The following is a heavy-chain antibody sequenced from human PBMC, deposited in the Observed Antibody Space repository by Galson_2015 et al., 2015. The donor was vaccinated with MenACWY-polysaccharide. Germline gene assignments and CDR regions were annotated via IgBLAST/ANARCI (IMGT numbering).Heavy chain of an antibody. J-gene: IGHJ4*02. V-gene: IGHV3-23*01. D-gene: IGHD3-22*01. CDR2: MSGRRGYT. Sequence: SLRLSCAASGFDFSSYAMSWVRQAPGKGLEWVSTMSGRRGYTYYADSVKGRFTISRDNSKNTLYLQMSNLRADDTAIYSCATHTTGTDSRWYDYWGQGTLVTVSS. CDR3: ATHTTGTDSRWYDY. CDR1: GFDFSSYA.